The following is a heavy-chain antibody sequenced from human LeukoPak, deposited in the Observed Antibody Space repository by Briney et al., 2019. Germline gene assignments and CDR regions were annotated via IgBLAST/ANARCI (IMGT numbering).Heavy chain of an antibody. CDR1: GFTFTNYG. Sequence: GESLTLSCAAFGFTFTNYGFSWVRQLPGKGLEWVSAICSTGRTIYYAESVKGRFTISRDDSKNTVYLQMNSLRAEDTAVYYCAKRHGLIDTRHFDYWGQGTLVTVSS. J-gene: IGHJ4*02. D-gene: IGHD3-22*01. CDR3: AKRHGLIDTRHFDY. V-gene: IGHV3-23*01. CDR2: ICSTGRTI.